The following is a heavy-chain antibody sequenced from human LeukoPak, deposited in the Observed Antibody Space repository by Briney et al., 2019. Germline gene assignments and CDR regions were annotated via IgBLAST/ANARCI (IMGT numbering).Heavy chain of an antibody. V-gene: IGHV4-59*02. CDR3: ARDSGTTGEVKFDP. D-gene: IGHD3-10*01. Sequence: SETLSLTCTVSGGSVSSYYWSWIRQPPGKGLEWIGYIYYSGSTNYNPSLKSRVTISVDTSKNQFSLKLSSVTAADTAVYYCARDSGTTGEVKFDPWGQGTLVTVSS. J-gene: IGHJ5*02. CDR2: IYYSGST. CDR1: GGSVSSYY.